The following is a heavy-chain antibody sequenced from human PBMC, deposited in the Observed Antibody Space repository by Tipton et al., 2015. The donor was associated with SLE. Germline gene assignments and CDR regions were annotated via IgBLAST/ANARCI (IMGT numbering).Heavy chain of an antibody. CDR3: ASSYSGYAYAFDI. CDR1: GDSIGSSDSY. D-gene: IGHD5-12*01. CDR2: IYYTGST. V-gene: IGHV4-31*03. J-gene: IGHJ3*02. Sequence: TLSLTCTVSGDSIGSSDSYWSWLRQHPGKGLEWIGYIYYTGSTYYNPSLKSRVTISVDTSKNKISLKLSSVTAADTAVYYCASSYSGYAYAFDIWGQGTMVTVSS.